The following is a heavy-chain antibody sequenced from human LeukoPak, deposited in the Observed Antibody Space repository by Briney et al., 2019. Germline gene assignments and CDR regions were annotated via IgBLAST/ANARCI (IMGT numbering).Heavy chain of an antibody. V-gene: IGHV4-39*01. CDR3: ATLDCSTTACYLPGRNWFDP. Sequence: PSKTLSLTCTVSGGSISSSTHYWGWIRQPPGKGPEWIGTIYYSGSTYYNPSLKSRVTISVDTSKNQFSLKLSSVTAADTAVYYCATLDCSTTACYLPGRNWFDPRGQGTLVTVSS. CDR2: IYYSGST. D-gene: IGHD2-2*01. CDR1: GGSISSSTHY. J-gene: IGHJ5*02.